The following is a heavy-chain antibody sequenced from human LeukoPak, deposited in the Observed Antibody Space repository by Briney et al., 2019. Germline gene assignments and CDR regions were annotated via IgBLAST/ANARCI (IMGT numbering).Heavy chain of an antibody. J-gene: IGHJ6*02. Sequence: GGSLRLSCAASGFTFSSYGMHWVRQAPGKGLERVAVIWYDGSNKYYADSVKGRFTISRDNSKNTLYLQMNSLRAEDTAVYYCARDLGITMVRVFRGNGMDVWGQGTTVTVSS. CDR2: IWYDGSNK. CDR3: ARDLGITMVRVFRGNGMDV. CDR1: GFTFSSYG. V-gene: IGHV3-33*01. D-gene: IGHD3-10*01.